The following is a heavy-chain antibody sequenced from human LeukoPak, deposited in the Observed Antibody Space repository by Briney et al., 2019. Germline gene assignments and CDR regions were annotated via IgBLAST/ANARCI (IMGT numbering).Heavy chain of an antibody. V-gene: IGHV4-59*01. J-gene: IGHJ6*03. CDR2: IYYSGST. CDR1: GGSISSYY. D-gene: IGHD2-8*02. CDR3: ARSFWSYYYMDV. Sequence: SETLSLTCTVSGGSISSYYWSWIRQPPGKGLERIGYIYYSGSTNYNPSLKSRVTISVDTSKNQFSLKLSSVTAADTAVYYCARSFWSYYYMDVWGKGTTVTVSS.